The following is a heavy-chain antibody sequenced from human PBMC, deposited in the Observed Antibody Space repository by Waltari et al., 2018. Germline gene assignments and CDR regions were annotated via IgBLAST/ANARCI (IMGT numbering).Heavy chain of an antibody. Sequence: QVQLQESGPGLVKPSETLSLTCTVSGGSISSYYWSWIRQPPGKGLEWIGYIYYSGSTNYNPSLKSRVTISVDTSKNQFSLKLSSVTAADTAVYYCARGVDWRAPRSVVYYYMDVWGKGTTVTVSS. D-gene: IGHD2-15*01. V-gene: IGHV4-59*01. CDR2: IYYSGST. J-gene: IGHJ6*03. CDR1: GGSISSYY. CDR3: ARGVDWRAPRSVVYYYMDV.